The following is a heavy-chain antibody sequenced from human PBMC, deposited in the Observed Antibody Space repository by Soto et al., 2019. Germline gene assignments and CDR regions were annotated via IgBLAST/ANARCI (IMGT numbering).Heavy chain of an antibody. V-gene: IGHV6-1*01. CDR3: ARLRGSSTRSNYYYYGMDV. CDR2: TYYRSKWYN. CDR1: ADSVSSNSAA. J-gene: IGHJ6*02. D-gene: IGHD2-2*01. Sequence: PSQTLSLTCVISADSVSSNSAAWNWIRQSPSRGLEWLGRTYYRSKWYNDYAVSVKSRITINPDTSKNQFSLQLNSVTPEDTAVYYCARLRGSSTRSNYYYYGMDVWGQGTTVTVSS.